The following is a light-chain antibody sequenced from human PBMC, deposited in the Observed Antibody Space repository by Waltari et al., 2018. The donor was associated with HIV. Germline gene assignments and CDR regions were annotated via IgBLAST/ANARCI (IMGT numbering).Light chain of an antibody. CDR1: QSVSSSY. V-gene: IGKV3-20*01. Sequence: EIVMTQSPGTLSLSPGERATLSCRASQSVSSSYLAWYQQHPGPPPRLLNYGASSTTAGIPDRCGGSCSGTDFTLTSSRLAPEDFALYYCQQNGSSPPYTFGQGTKLEIK. J-gene: IGKJ2*01. CDR3: QQNGSSPPYT. CDR2: GAS.